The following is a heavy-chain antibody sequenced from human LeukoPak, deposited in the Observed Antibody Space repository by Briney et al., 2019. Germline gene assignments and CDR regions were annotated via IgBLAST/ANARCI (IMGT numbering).Heavy chain of an antibody. CDR1: GYVFTSYA. CDR2: INTNTGHP. V-gene: IGHV7-4-1*02. D-gene: IGHD2-21*02. Sequence: ASVTVSCKVSGYVFTSYALNWVRQAPGQGLEWLGWINTNTGHPTYAQGFRGRFVLSLDTSVSTAYLQISSLKTEDSAVYYCARGDPESGHFDYWGQGTLVTVSS. J-gene: IGHJ4*02. CDR3: ARGDPESGHFDY.